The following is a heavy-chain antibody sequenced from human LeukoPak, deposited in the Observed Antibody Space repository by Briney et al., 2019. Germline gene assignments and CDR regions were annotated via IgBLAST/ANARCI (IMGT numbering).Heavy chain of an antibody. J-gene: IGHJ4*02. CDR1: GDSMSDYF. V-gene: IGHV4-59*12. CDR2: AADSGST. CDR3: ARLNSGSYSY. D-gene: IGHD1-26*01. Sequence: SETLSLTCTVPGDSMSDYFWTWIRQPPGKGLEWIGYAADSGSTNYNPSLKSRVTISVDTSKNQFSLKLSSVTAADTAVYYCARLNSGSYSYWGQGTLVTVSS.